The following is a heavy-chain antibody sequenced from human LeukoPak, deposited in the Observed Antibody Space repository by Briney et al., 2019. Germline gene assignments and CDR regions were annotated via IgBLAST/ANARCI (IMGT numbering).Heavy chain of an antibody. CDR1: GGSISTSDRY. CDR3: ARVGALGGHDF. Sequence: SETLSLTCTVSGGSISTSDRYWGWIRQPPGKGLEWIGSIYYSGITYRNPPLKSRVTISLDKSKNQFSLKLNSVTAADTAVYYCARVGALGGHDFWGQGSLVTVSS. J-gene: IGHJ4*02. CDR2: IYYSGIT. D-gene: IGHD1-26*01. V-gene: IGHV4-39*07.